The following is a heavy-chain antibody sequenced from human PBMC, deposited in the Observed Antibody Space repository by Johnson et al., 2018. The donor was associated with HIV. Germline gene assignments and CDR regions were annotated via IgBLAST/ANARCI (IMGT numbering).Heavy chain of an antibody. CDR2: INWNGGST. D-gene: IGHD2-15*01. CDR1: GFTFSSYW. V-gene: IGHV3-20*04. J-gene: IGHJ3*02. Sequence: VQLVESGGGLVQPGGSLRLSCAASGFTFSSYWMSWVRQAPGKGLEWVSGINWNGGSTGYADSVKGRFTISRDNAKNSLYLQMNNLRAEDTALYYCARERGWRSEAFDIWGQGTMVTVSS. CDR3: ARERGWRSEAFDI.